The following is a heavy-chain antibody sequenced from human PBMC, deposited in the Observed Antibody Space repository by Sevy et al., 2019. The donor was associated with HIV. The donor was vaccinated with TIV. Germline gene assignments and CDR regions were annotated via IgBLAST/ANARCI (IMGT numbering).Heavy chain of an antibody. Sequence: GGSLRLSCAASGFTFNNYFMGWVRKAPGKGLEWIANINQDGSQKNYVDSVKGRFTITRDNARNLMSLQTNSLRVDDTAVYYCARELWPGDYWGQGTMVTVSS. D-gene: IGHD2-21*01. J-gene: IGHJ4*02. CDR3: ARELWPGDY. CDR2: INQDGSQK. CDR1: GFTFNNYF. V-gene: IGHV3-7*01.